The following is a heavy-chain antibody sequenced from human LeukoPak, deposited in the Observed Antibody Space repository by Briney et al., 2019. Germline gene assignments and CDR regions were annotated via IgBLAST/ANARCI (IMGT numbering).Heavy chain of an antibody. CDR1: GFTFSSYW. J-gene: IGHJ4*02. D-gene: IGHD2-21*02. Sequence: GGSLRLSCAASGFTFSSYWMHWVRQAPGQGLVWVSRINSDGRSTSYADSVKGRFTISRDNAKNSLYLQMNSLRDEDTAVYYCAKSDTYRFDYWGQGTLVTVSS. CDR3: AKSDTYRFDY. V-gene: IGHV3-74*01. CDR2: INSDGRST.